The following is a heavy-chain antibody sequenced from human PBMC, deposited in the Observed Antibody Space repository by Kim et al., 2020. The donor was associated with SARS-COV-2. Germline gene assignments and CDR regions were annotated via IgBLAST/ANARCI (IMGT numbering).Heavy chain of an antibody. CDR3: ATDGPFGSYGMDV. J-gene: IGHJ6*02. V-gene: IGHV1-24*01. Sequence: YEQKFQGRVTMTEDTSTDTAYMELSSLRSEDTAVYYCATDGPFGSYGMDVWGQGTTVTVSS. D-gene: IGHD3-16*01.